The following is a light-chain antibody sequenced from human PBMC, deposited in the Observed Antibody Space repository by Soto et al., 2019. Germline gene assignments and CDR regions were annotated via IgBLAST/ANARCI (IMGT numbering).Light chain of an antibody. CDR1: QSVDTN. V-gene: IGKV3-15*01. Sequence: EVVMTQSPATLSVSPGDRATLSCRASQSVDTNVVWYQQKPGQPPRLLVHSASIRATGVPARFTGIGSGTDFTLTISGLQCSDFAIYYCQQYYNWTPYTFGQGTRLQIK. CDR3: QQYYNWTPYT. CDR2: SAS. J-gene: IGKJ2*01.